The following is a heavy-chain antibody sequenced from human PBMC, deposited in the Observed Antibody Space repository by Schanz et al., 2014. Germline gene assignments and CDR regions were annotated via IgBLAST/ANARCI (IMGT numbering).Heavy chain of an antibody. Sequence: QVQLVESGGGVVQPGRSLRLSCAASGFTFSTCAMHWVRQAPGKGLEWVAVISYEGNDKYYGDSVKGRFTISRDSPKNTLYLQMSSLRAEDTAVYYCAKVWGSDYFYPFDYWGQGTLVTVSS. V-gene: IGHV3-30*04. D-gene: IGHD3-22*01. CDR2: ISYEGNDK. CDR3: AKVWGSDYFYPFDY. CDR1: GFTFSTCA. J-gene: IGHJ4*02.